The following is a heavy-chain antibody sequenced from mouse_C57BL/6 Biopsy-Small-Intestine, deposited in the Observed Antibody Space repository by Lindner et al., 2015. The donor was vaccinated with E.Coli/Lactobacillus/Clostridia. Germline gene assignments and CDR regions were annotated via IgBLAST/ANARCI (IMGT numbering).Heavy chain of an antibody. CDR2: ISSSGSYT. CDR1: GFTFSSYG. Sequence: VQLQESGGDLVKPGGSLKLSCAASGFTFSSYGMSWVRQTPDKRLEWVATISSSGSYTYYPDSVKGRFTISRDNAKNTLYLQMSSLKSEDTAMYSCARHLLWSSRDYFDYWGQGTTLTVSS. D-gene: IGHD2-1*01. V-gene: IGHV5-6*01. J-gene: IGHJ2*01. CDR3: ARHLLWSSRDYFDY.